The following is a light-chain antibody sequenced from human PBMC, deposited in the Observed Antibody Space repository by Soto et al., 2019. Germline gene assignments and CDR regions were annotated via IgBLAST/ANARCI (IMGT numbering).Light chain of an antibody. CDR1: QSVSSY. J-gene: IGKJ5*01. V-gene: IGKV3-20*01. CDR2: DAS. CDR3: QQYGNSPIT. Sequence: GSRVSLSCRASQSVSSYLAWYQQKPGQAPRLLIYDASSRATGIPDRFSGSGSGADFTLHISRLEPEDVAVYYCQQYGNSPITFGQGTRLEIK.